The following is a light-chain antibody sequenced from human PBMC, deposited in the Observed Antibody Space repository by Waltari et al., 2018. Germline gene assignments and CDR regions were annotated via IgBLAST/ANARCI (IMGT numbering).Light chain of an antibody. CDR2: DAS. Sequence: EIVLTQSPATLSLSPGAKATLSCRASQSVSFYLAWYQQKPGQAPRLLIYDASSRATGIPARFSGSGSGTDFTLTISRLEPEDFAIYFCQQRSDWPITFGQGTRLDTK. CDR1: QSVSFY. CDR3: QQRSDWPIT. V-gene: IGKV3-11*01. J-gene: IGKJ5*01.